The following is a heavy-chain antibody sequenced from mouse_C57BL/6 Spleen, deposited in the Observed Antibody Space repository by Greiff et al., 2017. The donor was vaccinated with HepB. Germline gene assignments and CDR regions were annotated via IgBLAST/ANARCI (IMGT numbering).Heavy chain of an antibody. Sequence: VMLVESGPGLVAPSQSLSITCTVSGFSLTSYGVDWVRQSPGKGLEWLGVIWGVGSTNYNSALKSRLSISKDNSKSQVFLKMNSLQTDDTAMYYCASTSGDAMDYWGQGTSVTVSS. V-gene: IGHV2-6*01. CDR3: ASTSGDAMDY. J-gene: IGHJ4*01. CDR2: IWGVGST. CDR1: GFSLTSYG.